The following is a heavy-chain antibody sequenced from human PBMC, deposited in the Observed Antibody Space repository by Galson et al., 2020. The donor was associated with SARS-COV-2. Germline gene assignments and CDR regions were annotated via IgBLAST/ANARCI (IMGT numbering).Heavy chain of an antibody. Sequence: KGLEWMGIIYPGDSDTRYSPSFQGQVTISADKSISTAYLQWSSLKASDTAMYYTYMDVWGGGTAVTVSS. J-gene: IGHJ6*03. CDR2: IYPGDSDT. CDR3: YMDV. V-gene: IGHV5-51*01.